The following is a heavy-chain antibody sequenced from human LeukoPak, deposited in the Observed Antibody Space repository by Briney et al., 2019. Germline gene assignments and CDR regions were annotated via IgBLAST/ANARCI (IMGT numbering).Heavy chain of an antibody. CDR2: IKQDGSEK. CDR3: ARRAASLEVINYFDY. V-gene: IGHV3-7*03. CDR1: GFTFSSYW. J-gene: IGHJ4*02. D-gene: IGHD3-22*01. Sequence: GGSLRLSCAASGFTFSSYWMSWVRQAPGKGLEWVANIKQDGSEKYYVDSVKGRFTISRDNAKNSLYLQMNSLRAEDTAVYYCARRAASLEVINYFDYWGQGTLVTVSS.